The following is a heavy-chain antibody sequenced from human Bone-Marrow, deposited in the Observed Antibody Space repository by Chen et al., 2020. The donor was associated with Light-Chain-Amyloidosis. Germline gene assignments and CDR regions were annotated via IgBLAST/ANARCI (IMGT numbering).Heavy chain of an antibody. J-gene: IGHJ3*01. V-gene: IGHV1-46*01. CDR3: AGDRRERRGGGTVNVLDV. Sequence: QVQLVQSGAEVKKPGASVKISCKASGYSFTFTSHYIHWVRQAPGQGLEYVGMIGPFFRWAPYVQKFQDRVTMATDTSTNTINMEGTSLGAEDTAVYYCAGDRRERRGGGTVNVLDVWGQGTMVTVSS. D-gene: IGHD1-1*01. CDR2: IGPFFRWA. CDR1: GYSFTFTSHY.